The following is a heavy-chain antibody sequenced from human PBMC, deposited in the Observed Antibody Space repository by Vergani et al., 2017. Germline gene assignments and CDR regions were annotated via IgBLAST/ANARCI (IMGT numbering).Heavy chain of an antibody. V-gene: IGHV3-30*03. J-gene: IGHJ4*02. CDR2: ISYDGSNK. D-gene: IGHD3-22*01. Sequence: QVQLVESGGGVVQPGRSLRLSCAASGFTFSSYGMHWVRQAPGKGLEWVAVISYDGSNKYYADSVKGRFTISRDNSKNTLYLQMNSLRAEDTAVYYCARCHYYDSSGYSYWGQGTLVTVSS. CDR1: GFTFSSYG. CDR3: ARCHYYDSSGYSY.